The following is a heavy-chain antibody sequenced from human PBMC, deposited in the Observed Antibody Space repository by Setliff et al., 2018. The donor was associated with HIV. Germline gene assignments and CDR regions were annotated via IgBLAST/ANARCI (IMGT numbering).Heavy chain of an antibody. CDR3: ARLFIPNYFDP. CDR1: DASISNYH. J-gene: IGHJ5*02. Sequence: SETLSLTCTVSDASISNYHWSWIRQPPGKGLEWIGYIYYSGSTNCNPSLKSRVTISIDTSTNQFSLKLSSVTAADTAAYYCARLFIPNYFDPWGQGTLVTVSS. V-gene: IGHV4-59*08. D-gene: IGHD2-21*01. CDR2: IYYSGST.